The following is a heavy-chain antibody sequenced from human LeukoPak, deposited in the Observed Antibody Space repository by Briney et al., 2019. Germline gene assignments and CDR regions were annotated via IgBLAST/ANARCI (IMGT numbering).Heavy chain of an antibody. Sequence: PSETLSLTCTVSGGSISSSSYYWGWIRQPPGQGLEWIGSIYYSGSTYYNPSLKSRVTISVDTSKNQFSLKLSSVTAADTAVYYCARQPEDFWSESRLDYWGQGALVTVSS. V-gene: IGHV4-39*01. J-gene: IGHJ4*02. CDR2: IYYSGST. CDR3: ARQPEDFWSESRLDY. D-gene: IGHD3-3*01. CDR1: GGSISSSSYY.